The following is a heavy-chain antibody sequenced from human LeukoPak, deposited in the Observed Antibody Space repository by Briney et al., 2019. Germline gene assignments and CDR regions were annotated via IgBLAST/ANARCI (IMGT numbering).Heavy chain of an antibody. V-gene: IGHV1-18*01. D-gene: IGHD6-13*01. Sequence: ASVKVSCKASGYTFTSYGISWVRQAPGQGLEWMGWISAYNGNTNYAQKLQGRVTMTTDTSTSTAYMELRSLRSDDTAVYYCAREVSRYLAAAGLGVGFDPWGQGTLVTVSS. J-gene: IGHJ5*02. CDR1: GYTFTSYG. CDR2: ISAYNGNT. CDR3: AREVSRYLAAAGLGVGFDP.